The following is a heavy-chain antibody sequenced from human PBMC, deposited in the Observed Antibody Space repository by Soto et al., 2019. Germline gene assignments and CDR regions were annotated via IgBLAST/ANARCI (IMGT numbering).Heavy chain of an antibody. J-gene: IGHJ4*02. CDR2: LFSGGPT. V-gene: IGHV3-53*02. CDR1: GFSVSSNL. D-gene: IGHD6-13*01. CDR3: ALRSGGSSSWHY. Sequence: EVQLVETGGGLIQPGESLRLSCAGSGFSVSSNLMTWVRKAPGKGLEWVSSLFSGGPTYYADSVKGRFTISRDDSKNTLYLQMNGLRVEDAASYYCALRSGGSSSWHYWGQGTLVTVSS.